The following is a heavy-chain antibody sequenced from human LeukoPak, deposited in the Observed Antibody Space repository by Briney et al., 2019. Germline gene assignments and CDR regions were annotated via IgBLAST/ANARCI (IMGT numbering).Heavy chain of an antibody. D-gene: IGHD5-12*01. J-gene: IGHJ4*02. V-gene: IGHV3-73*01. CDR3: IRHGDGGYDY. CDR2: IRSKANNYAT. Sequence: SGGSLRLSCAASGFTFSGSTIHWVRQASGKALEWVGRIRSKANNYATAYAASVKGRFTISRDDSKNTASLQMNSLKNEDTAVYYCIRHGDGGYDYWGRGTLVTVSS. CDR1: GFTFSGST.